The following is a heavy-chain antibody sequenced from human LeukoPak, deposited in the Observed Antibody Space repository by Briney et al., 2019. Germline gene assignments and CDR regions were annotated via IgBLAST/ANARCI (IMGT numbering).Heavy chain of an antibody. J-gene: IGHJ6*03. CDR3: ASQYCSGGSCYSPFYYYYYMDV. CDR2: ISSSSSYI. D-gene: IGHD2-15*01. Sequence: GGSLRLSCAASGFTFSSYWMSWVRQAPGKGLEWVSSISSSSSYIYYADSVKGRFTISRNNAKNSLYLQMNSLRAEDTAVYYCASQYCSGGSCYSPFYYYYYMDVWGKGTTVTISS. CDR1: GFTFSSYW. V-gene: IGHV3-21*01.